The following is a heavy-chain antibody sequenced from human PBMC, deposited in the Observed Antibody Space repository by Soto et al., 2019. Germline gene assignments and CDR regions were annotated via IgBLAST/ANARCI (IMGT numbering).Heavy chain of an antibody. V-gene: IGHV1-18*01. J-gene: IGHJ6*03. D-gene: IGHD4-17*01. CDR1: GYTFTSYG. CDR3: AREGTLDYGDLYYYYMDV. CDR2: ISAYNGNT. Sequence: ASVKVSCKASGYTFTSYGISWVRQAPGQGLEWMGWISAYNGNTNYAQKLQGRVTMTTDTSTSTAYMELRSLRSDDTAVYYCAREGTLDYGDLYYYYMDVWGKGTTVTVSS.